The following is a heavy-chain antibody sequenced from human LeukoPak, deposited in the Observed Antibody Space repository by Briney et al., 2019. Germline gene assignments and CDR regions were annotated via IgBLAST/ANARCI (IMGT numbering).Heavy chain of an antibody. Sequence: ASVKVSCKVSGYTLTELSMHRVRQAPGKGLEWMGGFDPEDGETIYAQRFQGRVTMTTDTSTSTAYMELRSLRSDDTAVYYCARARGGWFGELSPTFDYWGQGTLVTVSS. CDR3: ARARGGWFGELSPTFDY. V-gene: IGHV1-24*01. CDR2: FDPEDGET. CDR1: GYTLTELS. D-gene: IGHD3-10*01. J-gene: IGHJ4*02.